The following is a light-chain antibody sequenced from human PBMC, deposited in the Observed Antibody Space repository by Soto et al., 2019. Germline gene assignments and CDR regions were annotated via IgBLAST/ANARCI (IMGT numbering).Light chain of an antibody. Sequence: EIVLTQSPATLSLSPGERATLSCRASQSVSSSLAWYHQKPGQAPRLLIYDASNRATGIPARFSGSGSGTDFTLTITSLEPEDFSGYYCQQRSNWPLTFGGGTKVEIK. CDR1: QSVSSS. CDR3: QQRSNWPLT. V-gene: IGKV3-11*01. CDR2: DAS. J-gene: IGKJ4*01.